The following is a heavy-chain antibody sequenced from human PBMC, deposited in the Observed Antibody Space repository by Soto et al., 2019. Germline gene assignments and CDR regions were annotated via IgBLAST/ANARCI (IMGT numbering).Heavy chain of an antibody. D-gene: IGHD7-27*01. CDR3: AKDLGPGGRGAFEI. J-gene: IGHJ3*02. CDR2: ISYDGSNK. CDR1: GFTFSSYG. Sequence: QVQLVESGGGVVQPGRSLRLSCAASGFTFSSYGMHWVRQAPGKGLEWVALISYDGSNKYYADSVKGRFTISRDNSKNTLYLQMNRLRTEDTAVYYCAKDLGPGGRGAFEIWGQGTMVTVSS. V-gene: IGHV3-30*18.